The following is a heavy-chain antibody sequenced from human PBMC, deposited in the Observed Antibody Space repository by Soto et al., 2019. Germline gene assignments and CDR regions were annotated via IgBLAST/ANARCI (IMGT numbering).Heavy chain of an antibody. CDR3: ARAKDYVWGNYLYHYGMDV. CDR2: IGTDSGRV. Sequence: EVQLVESGGGLVQFGGSLRLSCAASGFTFTTYSMNWVRQAPGKGLEWVSYIGTDSGRVYYADSVKGRFTISRDNAKNSLYLQMDYLRDEDTAVYYCARAKDYVWGNYLYHYGMDVWGQGTTVTVSS. J-gene: IGHJ6*02. D-gene: IGHD3-16*02. CDR1: GFTFTTYS. V-gene: IGHV3-48*02.